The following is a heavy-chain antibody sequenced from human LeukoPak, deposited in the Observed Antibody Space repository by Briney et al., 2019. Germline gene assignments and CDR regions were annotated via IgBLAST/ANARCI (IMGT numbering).Heavy chain of an antibody. V-gene: IGHV1-69*13. CDR3: ASSRTYYYDSSGYCGFDY. CDR2: IIPIFGTA. D-gene: IGHD3-22*01. Sequence: SVKVSCKASGGTFSSYAISWVRLAPGQGLEWMGGIIPIFGTANYAQKFQGRVTITADESTSTAYMELSSLRSEDTAVYYCASSRTYYYDSSGYCGFDYWGQGTLVTVSS. CDR1: GGTFSSYA. J-gene: IGHJ4*02.